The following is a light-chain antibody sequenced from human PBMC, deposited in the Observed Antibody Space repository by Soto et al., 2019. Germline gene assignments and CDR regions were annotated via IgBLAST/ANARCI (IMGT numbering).Light chain of an antibody. CDR3: SSYTTSRTLV. Sequence: QSALTQPASVSGSPGQSITISCTGTNSDFGTYNYVYWYQQHPGKAPKFVVYEVSDRPSGVSDRFSGSKSGNTASLTISGRRAEDEADYYCSSYTTSRTLVFGGGTQLTVL. CDR2: EVS. CDR1: NSDFGTYNY. J-gene: IGLJ2*01. V-gene: IGLV2-14*01.